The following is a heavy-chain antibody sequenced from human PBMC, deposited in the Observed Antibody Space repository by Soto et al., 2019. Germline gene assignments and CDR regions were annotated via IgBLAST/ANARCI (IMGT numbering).Heavy chain of an antibody. Sequence: GGSLRLSCAASGFTFSSYSMNWVRQAPGKGLEWVSYISSSSSTIYYADSVKGRFTISRDNAKNSLYLQMNSLRDEDTAVYYCAGGYEPYDSSGYYYLPYYYYGMDVWGQGTTGTVSS. D-gene: IGHD3-22*01. CDR2: ISSSSSTI. V-gene: IGHV3-48*02. CDR3: AGGYEPYDSSGYYYLPYYYYGMDV. CDR1: GFTFSSYS. J-gene: IGHJ6*02.